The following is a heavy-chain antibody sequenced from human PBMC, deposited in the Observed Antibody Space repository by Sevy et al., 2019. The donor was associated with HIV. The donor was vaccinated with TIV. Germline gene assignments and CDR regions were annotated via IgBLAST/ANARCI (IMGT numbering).Heavy chain of an antibody. CDR3: TTANVWDGDWYFDS. J-gene: IGHJ4*02. V-gene: IGHV3-15*01. CDR2: IKRKTDGGTA. CDR1: GFIFSNSW. Sequence: GGSLRLSCAASGFIFSNSWMTWVRQAPGKGLEWVGHIKRKTDGGTADYAAPVKGRTTISRDDSKNTLYLQMNSLKTEDTAVYYCTTANVWDGDWYFDSWGQGTLVTVSS. D-gene: IGHD2-21*02.